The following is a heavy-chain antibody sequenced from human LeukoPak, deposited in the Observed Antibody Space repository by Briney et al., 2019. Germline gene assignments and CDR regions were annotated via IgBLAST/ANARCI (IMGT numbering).Heavy chain of an antibody. CDR3: ARDKIVRATFFDY. CDR2: IKQDGSEK. J-gene: IGHJ4*02. Sequence: GGSLRLSCAASGFTFNTYWMSWVRQASGKGLEWVANIKQDGSEKYYVDSVKGRFTISRDNAKNSLYLQMDSLRAEDTAVYYCARDKIVRATFFDYWGQGTLVTVSS. D-gene: IGHD1-26*01. V-gene: IGHV3-7*01. CDR1: GFTFNTYW.